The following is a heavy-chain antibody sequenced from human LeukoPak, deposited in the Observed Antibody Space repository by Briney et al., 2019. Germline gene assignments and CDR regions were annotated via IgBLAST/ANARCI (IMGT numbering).Heavy chain of an antibody. CDR3: ASGSPRSPHAIDY. V-gene: IGHV3-33*01. CDR2: IWYDGSNK. J-gene: IGHJ4*02. CDR1: GLTFSSYG. D-gene: IGHD2-2*01. Sequence: GGSLRLSCAAAGLTFSSYGMYWIRQAPGKGLEWVALIWYDGSNKYYADSVKGRFTISRDNSKNTLYLQMNSLRAEDTALYYCASGSPRSPHAIDYWGQGTLVTVSS.